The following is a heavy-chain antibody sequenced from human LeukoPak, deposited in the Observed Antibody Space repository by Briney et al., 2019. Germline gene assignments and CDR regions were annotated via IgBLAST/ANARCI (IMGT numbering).Heavy chain of an antibody. CDR1: GFTFSSYA. D-gene: IGHD6-19*01. J-gene: IGHJ4*02. V-gene: IGHV3-30*04. CDR2: ISYDGNNK. CDR3: AKDLRAKQWLASSFDY. Sequence: PGGSLRLSCAASGFTFSSYAMHWVRQAPGKGLEWVAVISYDGNNKYYADSVKGRFTISRDNSKNTLYLQMNSLRAEDTAVYYCAKDLRAKQWLASSFDYWGQGTLVTVSS.